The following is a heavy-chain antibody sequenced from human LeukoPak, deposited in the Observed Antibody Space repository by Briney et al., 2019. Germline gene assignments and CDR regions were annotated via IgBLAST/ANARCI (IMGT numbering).Heavy chain of an antibody. CDR2: IIPVLGIA. CDR3: ARTDQGVPYYYYYGMDV. Sequence: SVKVSCKASGGTFSSYAISWVRQAPGQGLEWMGRIIPVLGIANYAQKFQGRVTITADKSTSTAYMELSSLRSEDTAVFYCARTDQGVPYYYYYGMDVWGQGTTVTVSS. V-gene: IGHV1-69*04. D-gene: IGHD3-10*01. CDR1: GGTFSSYA. J-gene: IGHJ6*02.